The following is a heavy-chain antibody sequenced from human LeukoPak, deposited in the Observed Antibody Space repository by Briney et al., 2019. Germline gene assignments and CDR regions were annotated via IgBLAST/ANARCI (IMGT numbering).Heavy chain of an antibody. CDR2: IFHSGST. D-gene: IGHD3-10*01. CDR3: TRANGYGLIDY. CDR1: SDSIFTSNW. J-gene: IGHJ4*02. Sequence: PSGTLSLTCTVSSDSIFTSNWWSWVRQPPGKGLEWIGQIFHSGSTSYSPSLKSRVTISMDKSKNQISLRLTSVTAADTAVYYCTRANGYGLIDYWGQGTLVTVSS. V-gene: IGHV4-4*02.